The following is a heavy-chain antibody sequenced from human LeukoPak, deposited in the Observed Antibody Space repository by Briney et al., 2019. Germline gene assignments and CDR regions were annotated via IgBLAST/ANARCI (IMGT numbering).Heavy chain of an antibody. CDR2: ISYDVSNK. CDR1: GFTFSSYG. V-gene: IGHV3-30*18. J-gene: IGHJ3*02. D-gene: IGHD3-3*01. CDR3: AKDLAARYYDFWSGYYGTDDAFDI. Sequence: GRSLRLSCAASGFTFSSYGMHWVRQAPGKGLEWVAVISYDVSNKYYADSVKGRFTISRDNSKNTLYLQMNSLRAEDTAVYYCAKDLAARYYDFWSGYYGTDDAFDIWGQGTMVTVSS.